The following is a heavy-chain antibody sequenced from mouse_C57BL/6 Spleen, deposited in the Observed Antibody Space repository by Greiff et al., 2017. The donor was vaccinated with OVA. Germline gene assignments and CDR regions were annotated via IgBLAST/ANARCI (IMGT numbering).Heavy chain of an antibody. CDR3: ARDYYFDY. CDR2: ISDGGSYT. V-gene: IGHV5-4*01. Sequence: EVQVVESGGGLVKPGGSLKLSCAASGFTFSSYAMSWVRQTPEKRLEWVATISDGGSYTYYPDNVQGRFTISRDNAKNNLYLQMSHLKSEDTAMYYCARDYYFDYWGQGTTLTVSS. CDR1: GFTFSSYA. J-gene: IGHJ2*01.